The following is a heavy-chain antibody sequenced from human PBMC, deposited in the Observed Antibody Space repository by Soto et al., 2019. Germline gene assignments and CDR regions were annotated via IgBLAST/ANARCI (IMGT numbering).Heavy chain of an antibody. V-gene: IGHV3-48*01. CDR2: ITSGSSTI. J-gene: IGHJ4*02. CDR1: GFTFNSYS. D-gene: IGHD3-10*01. Sequence: PGGSLRLSCVVSGFTFNSYSMDWVRQAPGKGLEWVSYITSGSSTIHYADSVKGRFTISRDNAKNSVFLQMNSLRVEDTAVYYCVRDAGSLGYWVQGTLVTVSS. CDR3: VRDAGSLGY.